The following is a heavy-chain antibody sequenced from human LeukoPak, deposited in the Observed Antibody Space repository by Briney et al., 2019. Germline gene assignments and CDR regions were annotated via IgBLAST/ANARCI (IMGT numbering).Heavy chain of an antibody. CDR1: GYSFTSYW. Sequence: RGESLKISCKGSGYSFTSYWIGWVRQMPGKGLEWMGIIYPGDSDTRYSPSFQGQVTISADKSISTAYLQWSSLKASDTAMYYCARLCDILTEAPYFDYWGQGTLVTVSS. CDR3: ARLCDILTEAPYFDY. J-gene: IGHJ4*02. V-gene: IGHV5-51*01. D-gene: IGHD3-9*01. CDR2: IYPGDSDT.